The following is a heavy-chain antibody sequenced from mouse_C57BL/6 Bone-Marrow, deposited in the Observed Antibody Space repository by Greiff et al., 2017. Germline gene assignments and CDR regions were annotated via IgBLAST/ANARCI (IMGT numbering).Heavy chain of an antibody. CDR2: ISSGGSYT. Sequence: EVQLVESGGDLVKPGGSLKLSCAASGFTFSSYGMSWVRQTPDKRLEWVATISSGGSYTYYPDSVKGRFTISRDNAKNTLYLQMSSLKSEDTAMYYCARLLLRSFFDYWGQGTTLTVSS. CDR3: ARLLLRSFFDY. CDR1: GFTFSSYG. V-gene: IGHV5-6*01. J-gene: IGHJ2*01. D-gene: IGHD1-1*01.